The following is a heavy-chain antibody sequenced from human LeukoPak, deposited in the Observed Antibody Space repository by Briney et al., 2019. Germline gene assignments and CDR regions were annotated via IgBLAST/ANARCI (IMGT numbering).Heavy chain of an antibody. CDR2: ISYDGSNK. CDR1: GFTFSTYG. V-gene: IGHV3-30*18. D-gene: IGHD6-13*01. Sequence: GGSLRLSCAASGFTFSTYGMHWVRQAPGKGLEWVAVISYDGSNKYYADSVKGRFTISRDNSKNTLYLQMNSLRAEDTAVYYCAKDSSSSWYDDYFDYWGQGALVTVSS. J-gene: IGHJ4*02. CDR3: AKDSSSSWYDDYFDY.